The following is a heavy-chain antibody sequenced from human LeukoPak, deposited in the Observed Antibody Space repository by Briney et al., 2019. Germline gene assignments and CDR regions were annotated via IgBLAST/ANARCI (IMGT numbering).Heavy chain of an antibody. Sequence: PSETLSLTCTVSGGSISSGGYYWSWIRQHPGKGLEWIGYIYYSGSTYYNPSLKSRVTISVDTSKNQFSLKLSSVTAADTAVYYCATHTPTIEMATIEWGQGTLVTVSS. CDR3: ATHTPTIEMATIE. CDR2: IYYSGST. D-gene: IGHD5-24*01. J-gene: IGHJ4*02. CDR1: GGSISSGGYY. V-gene: IGHV4-31*03.